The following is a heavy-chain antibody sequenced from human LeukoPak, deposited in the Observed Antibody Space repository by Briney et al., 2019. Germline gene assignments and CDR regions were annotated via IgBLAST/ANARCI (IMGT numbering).Heavy chain of an antibody. J-gene: IGHJ4*02. Sequence: SETLSLTCTVSGGSISSGSYYWSWIRQPAGKGLEWIWRIYTSGSTNYNPSLKSRVTISVDTSENQFSLKLSSVTAADTAVYYFAREPFTPYGDYDPSYFDYWGQGTLVTVSS. CDR1: GGSISSGSYY. V-gene: IGHV4-61*02. CDR2: IYTSGST. CDR3: AREPFTPYGDYDPSYFDY. D-gene: IGHD4-17*01.